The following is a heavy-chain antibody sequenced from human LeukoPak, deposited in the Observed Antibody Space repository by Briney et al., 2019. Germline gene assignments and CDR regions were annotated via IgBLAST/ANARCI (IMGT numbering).Heavy chain of an antibody. CDR1: GFTFSDYC. CDR3: ATRGPDSSGFYRFDY. CDR2: ISSSGSTM. Sequence: GGSLRLSCAASGFTFSDYCMSWIRQTPGKGLEWVSFISSSGSTMYYADSVKGRFTISRDNAKNSLYLQMNSLRAEDTAVYYCATRGPDSSGFYRFDYWGQGTLVTVSS. D-gene: IGHD3-22*01. V-gene: IGHV3-11*01. J-gene: IGHJ4*02.